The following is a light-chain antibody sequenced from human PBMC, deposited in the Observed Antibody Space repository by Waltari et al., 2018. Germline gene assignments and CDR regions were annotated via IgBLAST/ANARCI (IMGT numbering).Light chain of an antibody. CDR3: QHYVNLPVT. V-gene: IGKV3-20*01. Sequence: LVSTQSPATLSFSPGESATLSCRASPSVSRALAWSQQKPGQAPRLLIYAASTRATGVPDRFSGSGSGTDFSLTISRLDPEDFAVYYCQHYVNLPVTFGQGTKVEI. J-gene: IGKJ1*01. CDR1: PSVSRA. CDR2: AAS.